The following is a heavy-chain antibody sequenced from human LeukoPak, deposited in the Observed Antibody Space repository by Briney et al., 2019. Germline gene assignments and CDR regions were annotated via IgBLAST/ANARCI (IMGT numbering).Heavy chain of an antibody. J-gene: IGHJ4*02. CDR3: AKGAGSSGWNPSDY. D-gene: IGHD6-25*01. Sequence: GGSLRLSCAASGFTFSSYSMNWVRQAPGKGLEWVSVISGSGNSTYYPDSVRGRFTISRDNSKNTLYLQMSSLRAEDTAVYYCAKGAGSSGWNPSDYWGQGILATVSS. CDR2: ISGSGNST. CDR1: GFTFSSYS. V-gene: IGHV3-23*01.